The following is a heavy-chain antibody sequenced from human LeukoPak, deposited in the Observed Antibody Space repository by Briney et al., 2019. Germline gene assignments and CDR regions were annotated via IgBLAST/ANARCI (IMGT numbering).Heavy chain of an antibody. V-gene: IGHV3-53*01. CDR3: ARDLGGLYGWFDP. Sequence: GGSLRLSCAASGFTFSDYYMSWIRQAPGKGLEWVSVIYSGGSTYYADSVKGRFTISRDNSKNTLYLQMNSLRAEDTAVYYCARDLGGLYGWFDPWGQGTLVTVSS. J-gene: IGHJ5*02. CDR1: GFTFSDYY. CDR2: IYSGGST. D-gene: IGHD4-17*01.